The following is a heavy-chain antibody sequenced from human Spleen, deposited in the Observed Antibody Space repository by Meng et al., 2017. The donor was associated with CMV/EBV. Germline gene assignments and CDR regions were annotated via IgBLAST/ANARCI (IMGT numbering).Heavy chain of an antibody. D-gene: IGHD6-25*01. Sequence: VKVSCKASGYTFTSYGISWVRQAPGQGLEWMGWISAYNGNTNYAQKLQGRVTMTTDTSTSTAYMELRSLRSDDTAVYYCARDGPHTSGHLNWFDPWGQGTLVTVSS. CDR3: ARDGPHTSGHLNWFDP. CDR1: GYTFTSYG. CDR2: ISAYNGNT. J-gene: IGHJ5*02. V-gene: IGHV1-18*01.